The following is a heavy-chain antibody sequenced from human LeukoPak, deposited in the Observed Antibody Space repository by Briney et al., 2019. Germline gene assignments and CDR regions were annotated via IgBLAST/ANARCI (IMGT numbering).Heavy chain of an antibody. Sequence: LQTLSLTCTVSGGSISSGDYDWSWIRQPPGKGLEWIGYIYYSGSTYYNPSLKSRVTISVDTSKNQFSLKLSSVSSADTAVYYCARGLDFRSGYSDYWGQGTLVTVSS. CDR2: IYYSGST. D-gene: IGHD3-3*01. CDR1: GGSISSGDYD. CDR3: ARGLDFRSGYSDY. J-gene: IGHJ4*02. V-gene: IGHV4-30-4*08.